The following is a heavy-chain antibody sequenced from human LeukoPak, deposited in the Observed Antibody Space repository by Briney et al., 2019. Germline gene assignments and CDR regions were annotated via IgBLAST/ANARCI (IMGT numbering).Heavy chain of an antibody. Sequence: PSETLPLTCAVYGGSFSGYYWSWIRQPPGKGLEWNGEINHSGSTNYNPSLKSRVTISVDTSKNQFSLKLSSVTAADTAVYYCARGSRRFDPWGQGTLVTVSS. CDR2: INHSGST. D-gene: IGHD1-14*01. J-gene: IGHJ5*02. V-gene: IGHV4-34*01. CDR1: GGSFSGYY. CDR3: ARGSRRFDP.